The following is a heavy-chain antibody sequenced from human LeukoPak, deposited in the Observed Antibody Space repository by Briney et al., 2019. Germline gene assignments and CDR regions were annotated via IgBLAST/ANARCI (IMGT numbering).Heavy chain of an antibody. CDR2: IDFETDTT. CDR3: VRAGSGFDY. CDR1: GFTFSSYW. Sequence: GGPLRLSCVASGFTFSSYWMHWVRQAPGKGLEWVSRIDFETDTTTYAGSVKGRFTISRDNTKNTLYLQMYSLRDEDAAVYYCVRAGSGFDYWGQGTLVTVTS. D-gene: IGHD2-15*01. V-gene: IGHV3-74*01. J-gene: IGHJ4*02.